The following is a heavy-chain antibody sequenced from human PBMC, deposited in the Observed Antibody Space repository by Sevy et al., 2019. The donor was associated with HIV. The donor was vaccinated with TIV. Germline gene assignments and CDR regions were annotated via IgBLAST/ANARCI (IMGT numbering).Heavy chain of an antibody. Sequence: GGSLRLSCAASGFSFTNAWMGWVRQAPGKGLEWVGRIRSNADKAKTEYAAPLNGRFTISRDDYKTTLYLQMNILKSADTAVYYCTTDREYGDYKGGFDYWGQGTLVTVSS. V-gene: IGHV3-15*01. CDR3: TTDREYGDYKGGFDY. J-gene: IGHJ4*02. CDR2: IRSNADKAKT. CDR1: GFSFTNAW. D-gene: IGHD4-17*01.